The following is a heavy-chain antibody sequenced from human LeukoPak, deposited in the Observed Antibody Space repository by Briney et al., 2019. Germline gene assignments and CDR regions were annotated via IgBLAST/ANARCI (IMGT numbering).Heavy chain of an antibody. CDR2: IYHSGST. CDR3: ARRSSSSGRVY. J-gene: IGHJ4*02. Sequence: PSETLSLTCAVSGYSIGSGYYWGWIRQPPGKGLEWIGTIYHSGSTYYNPSLKSRVTISVDTSKNQFSLKLSSVTAADTAVYYCARRSSSSGRVYWGQGTLVTVFS. CDR1: GYSIGSGYY. V-gene: IGHV4-38-2*01. D-gene: IGHD6-6*01.